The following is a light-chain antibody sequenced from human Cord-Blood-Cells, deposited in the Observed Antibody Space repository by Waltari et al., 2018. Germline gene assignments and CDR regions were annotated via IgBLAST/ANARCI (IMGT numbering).Light chain of an antibody. Sequence: QSALTQPASVSGSPGQSIPISCTGTSSDVGSYNLVSWYQPHPGKAPKLMVYEGSKRPSGVSNRCSGSKSGNTASLTISGLQAEDEADYYCCSYAGSSTPQVVFGGGTKLTVL. V-gene: IGLV2-23*01. CDR3: CSYAGSSTPQVV. CDR2: EGS. CDR1: SSDVGSYNL. J-gene: IGLJ2*01.